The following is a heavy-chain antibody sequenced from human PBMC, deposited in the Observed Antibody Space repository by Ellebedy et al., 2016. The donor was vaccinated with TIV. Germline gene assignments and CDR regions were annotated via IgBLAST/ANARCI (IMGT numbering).Heavy chain of an antibody. Sequence: GGSLRLXXAASGFTFSSYAMSWVRQAPGKGLEWVSAISGSGGSTYYADSVKGRFTISRDNSKNTLYLQMNSLRAEDTAVYYCAKVRRGCSSTSCYVPGDFDYWGQGTLVTVSS. J-gene: IGHJ4*02. CDR2: ISGSGGST. CDR3: AKVRRGCSSTSCYVPGDFDY. D-gene: IGHD2-2*01. V-gene: IGHV3-23*01. CDR1: GFTFSSYA.